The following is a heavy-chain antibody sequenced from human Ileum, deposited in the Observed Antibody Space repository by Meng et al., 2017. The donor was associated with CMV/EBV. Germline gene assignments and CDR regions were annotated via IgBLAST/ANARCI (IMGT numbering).Heavy chain of an antibody. CDR3: VRYRRDGNKYTLDI. V-gene: IGHV4-59*01. Sequence: GSLRLSCTVSGGSIINYYWSWIRQTPGRGLEWLGYVYSSGSTNYNPSLSSRVTMSVDTSKNAFSLKLSSVTAADTAVYYCVRYRRDGNKYTLDIWGQGTMVTVSS. J-gene: IGHJ3*02. D-gene: IGHD5-24*01. CDR2: VYSSGST. CDR1: GGSIINYY.